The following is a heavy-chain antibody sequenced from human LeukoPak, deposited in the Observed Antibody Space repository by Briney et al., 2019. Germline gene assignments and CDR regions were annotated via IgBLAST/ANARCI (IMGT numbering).Heavy chain of an antibody. CDR1: GFTFSSYW. V-gene: IGHV3-7*01. D-gene: IGHD3-3*01. CDR3: ARVVRDYDFWSGYYRSEYFQH. J-gene: IGHJ1*01. CDR2: IKQDGSEK. Sequence: GGSLRLSCATSGFTFSSYWMSWVRQAPGKGLEWVANIKQDGSEKYYVDSVKGRFTISRDNAKNSLYLQMNSLRAEDTAVYYCARVVRDYDFWSGYYRSEYFQHWGQGTLVTVSS.